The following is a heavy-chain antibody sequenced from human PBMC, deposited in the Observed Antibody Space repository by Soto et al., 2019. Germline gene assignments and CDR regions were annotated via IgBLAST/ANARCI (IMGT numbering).Heavy chain of an antibody. J-gene: IGHJ4*02. V-gene: IGHV4-39*07. D-gene: IGHD5-18*01. Sequence: PSETLSLTCTVSGGSISSSSYYWGWIRQPPGKGLEWIESIYYSGSTNYNPSLKSRVTISVDTSKNQFSLKLSSVTAADTAVYYCARDSGYSYGSFDYWGQGTLVTVSS. CDR3: ARDSGYSYGSFDY. CDR1: GGSISSSSYY. CDR2: IYYSGST.